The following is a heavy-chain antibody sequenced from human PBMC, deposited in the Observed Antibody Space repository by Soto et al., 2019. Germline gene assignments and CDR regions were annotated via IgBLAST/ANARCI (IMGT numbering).Heavy chain of an antibody. V-gene: IGHV1-46*01. CDR2: INPSGGST. J-gene: IGHJ3*02. Sequence: ASVNVSCKSSGYTFTSYYIHWVRQAPGQGLEWMGIINPSGGSTSYAQKFQGRVTMTRDTSTSTVYMELSSLRSEDTAVYYCATIGGPGFDIWGQGTMVTVS. CDR1: GYTFTSYY. CDR3: ATIGGPGFDI. D-gene: IGHD2-15*01.